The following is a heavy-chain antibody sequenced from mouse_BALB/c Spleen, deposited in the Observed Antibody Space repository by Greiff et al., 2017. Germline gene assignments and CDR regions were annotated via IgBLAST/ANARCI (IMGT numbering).Heavy chain of an antibody. CDR2: ISSGGSYT. CDR1: GFTFSSYG. J-gene: IGHJ3*01. Sequence: DVKLVESGGDLVKPGGSLKLSCAASGFTFSSYGMSWVRQTPDKRLEWVATISSGGSYTYYPDSVKGRFTISRDNAKNTLYLQMSSLKSEDTAMYYCARHRDRYGLAYWGQGTLVTVSA. CDR3: ARHRDRYGLAY. V-gene: IGHV5-6*02. D-gene: IGHD2-14*01.